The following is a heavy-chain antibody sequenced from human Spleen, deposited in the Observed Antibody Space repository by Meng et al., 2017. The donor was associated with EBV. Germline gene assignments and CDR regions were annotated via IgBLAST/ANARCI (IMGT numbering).Heavy chain of an antibody. CDR1: ACSVSSYY. V-gene: IGHV4-59*02. Sequence: HGQWQESGPGLVKLSETLALTFTVAACSVSSYYWSWIRQPPGKGLEWMGYVYYSGSTNYNPSLKSRVTMSVDTSKNQFSLKLSSVTAADTAIYYCAKMAAVSGIVNWFDPWGQGTLVTVSS. D-gene: IGHD6-19*01. CDR2: VYYSGST. J-gene: IGHJ5*02. CDR3: AKMAAVSGIVNWFDP.